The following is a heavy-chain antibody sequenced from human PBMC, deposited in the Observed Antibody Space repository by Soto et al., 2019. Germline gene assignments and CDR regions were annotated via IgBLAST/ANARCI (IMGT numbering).Heavy chain of an antibody. CDR1: GGSIRSNIYY. D-gene: IGHD3-22*01. J-gene: IGHJ3*02. CDR3: ASWYYYDSSGSFHDAFDI. V-gene: IGHV4-39*07. Sequence: ETLSLTCSVSGGSIRSNIYYWGWIRQPPGKGLEWIATVHYSGSTYYTPSLKNRVTISADTSKNQFSLKLSSVTAADTAVYYCASWYYYDSSGSFHDAFDIWGQGTMVTVSS. CDR2: VHYSGST.